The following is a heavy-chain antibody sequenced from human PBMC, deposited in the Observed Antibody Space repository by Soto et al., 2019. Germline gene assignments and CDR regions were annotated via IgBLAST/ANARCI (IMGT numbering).Heavy chain of an antibody. CDR3: AGGDVGTAMVEDYCCGMDV. CDR2: IIPIFGTA. Sequence: QVQLVQSGAEVKKPGSSVKVSCKASGGTFSSYAISWVRQAPGQGLEWMGGIIPIFGTANYAQKFQGRVTMAAVESTSTAYMELGSRRSEGAAVYYCAGGDVGTAMVEDYCCGMDVWGQGTTVTVSS. D-gene: IGHD5-18*01. V-gene: IGHV1-69*12. J-gene: IGHJ6*02. CDR1: GGTFSSYA.